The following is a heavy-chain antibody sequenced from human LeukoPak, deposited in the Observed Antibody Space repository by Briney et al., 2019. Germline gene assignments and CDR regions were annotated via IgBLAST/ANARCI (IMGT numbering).Heavy chain of an antibody. CDR2: IYYSGST. J-gene: IGHJ1*01. CDR3: AMSGYYYFQR. V-gene: IGHV4-59*01. CDR1: GGSISSYY. D-gene: IGHD3-22*01. Sequence: PSETLSLTCTVSGGSISSYYWSWIRQPPGKGLEWIGYIYYSGSTNYNPSLKSRVTISVDTSKNQFSLKLSSVTAADTAVYYCAMSGYYYFQRWGQGTLVTVSS.